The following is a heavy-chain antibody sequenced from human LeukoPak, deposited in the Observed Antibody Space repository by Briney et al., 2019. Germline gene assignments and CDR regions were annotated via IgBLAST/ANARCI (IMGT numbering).Heavy chain of an antibody. CDR1: GGSFSGYY. D-gene: IGHD4-11*01. CDR2: INHSGST. J-gene: IGHJ4*02. CDR3: AREVGYSNYTGTDY. Sequence: NPSETLSLTCAVYGGSFSGYYWSWIRQPPGKGLEWIGEINHSGSTNYNPSLKSRVTISVDTSKNQFSLKLSSVTAADTAVYYCAREVGYSNYTGTDYCGQGTLVTVSS. V-gene: IGHV4-34*01.